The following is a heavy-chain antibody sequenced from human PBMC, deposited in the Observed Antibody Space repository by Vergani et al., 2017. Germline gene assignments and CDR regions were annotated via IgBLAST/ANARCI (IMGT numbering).Heavy chain of an antibody. CDR1: GGTFSSYA. V-gene: IGHV1-69*01. Sequence: QVQLVQSGAEVKKPGSSVKVSCKASGGTFSSYAISWVRQAPGQGLEWMGGIIPIFGTANYAQKFQGRVTITADESTSTAYMELSSLRSEDTAVYYCARGXSELRYFDWLPKTNGCDYWGQGTLVTVSS. J-gene: IGHJ4*02. D-gene: IGHD3-9*01. CDR2: IIPIFGTA. CDR3: ARGXSELRYFDWLPKTNGCDY.